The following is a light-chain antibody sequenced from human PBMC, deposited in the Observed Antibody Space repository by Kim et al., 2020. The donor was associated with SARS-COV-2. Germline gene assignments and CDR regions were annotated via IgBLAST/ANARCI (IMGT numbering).Light chain of an antibody. CDR1: QGITNH. J-gene: IGKJ1*01. CDR3: QNYNSALWT. V-gene: IGKV1-27*01. CDR2: AAS. Sequence: ASVGGRVTITCRASQGITNHLAWYQQKPRKAPKLLIYAASTLQSGVPSRFSGSGSGTDFTLTISSLQPEDVATYYCQNYNSALWTFGQGTKVDIK.